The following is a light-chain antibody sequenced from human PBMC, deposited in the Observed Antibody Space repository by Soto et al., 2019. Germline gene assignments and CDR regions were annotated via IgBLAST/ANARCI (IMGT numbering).Light chain of an antibody. CDR2: GAS. Sequence: EIVLTQSPGTLSLSPGERATLSCRASQSVSSSYLAWYQQKPGQAPRLLIYGASSRAPGIPDRFSGSGSGTDFTLTISKLEPEDFAGEYCQHYGRTFGQGTKLELK. V-gene: IGKV3-20*01. CDR3: QHYGRT. J-gene: IGKJ2*01. CDR1: QSVSSSY.